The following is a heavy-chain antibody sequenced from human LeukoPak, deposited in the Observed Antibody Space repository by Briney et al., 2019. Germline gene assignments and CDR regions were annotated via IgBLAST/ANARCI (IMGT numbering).Heavy chain of an antibody. D-gene: IGHD7-27*01. CDR3: ARGQLWGSPYFFDY. CDR2: MNPNSGNT. Sequence: GSSVKVSCKASGGTFSSYDINWVRQATGQGLEWMGWMNPNSGNTGYAQKFQGRVTMTRNPAINTAYMELSSLRSEDTAVYYCARGQLWGSPYFFDYWGQGSLVTVSS. CDR1: GGTFSSYD. J-gene: IGHJ4*02. V-gene: IGHV1-8*02.